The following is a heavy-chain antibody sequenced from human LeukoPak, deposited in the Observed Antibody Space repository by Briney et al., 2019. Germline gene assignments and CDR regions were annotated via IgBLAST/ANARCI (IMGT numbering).Heavy chain of an antibody. D-gene: IGHD3-3*01. CDR2: INENASEK. V-gene: IGHV3-7*01. CDR3: ARLNWNYADY. CDR1: GFTFSIYV. Sequence: PGGSLRLSCTASGFTFSIYVMSWVRQAPGKGPEWVANINENASEKDYVDSVKGRFTISRDNGKNTLYLQMNRLRGEDTAVYSCARLNWNYADYWGQGTLVTVSS. J-gene: IGHJ4*02.